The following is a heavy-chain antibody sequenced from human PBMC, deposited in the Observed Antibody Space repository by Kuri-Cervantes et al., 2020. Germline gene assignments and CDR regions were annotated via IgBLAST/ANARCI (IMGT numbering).Heavy chain of an antibody. D-gene: IGHD2-21*02. CDR2: ISHDGGNK. CDR1: GFTFSSYG. CDR3: AREVLAYCGGDCRRDAFDI. Sequence: GESLKISCAASGFTFSSYGMHWVRQAPGKGLEWVAVISHDGGNKYYADPVKARFTISRDNSKNTLYLQMNSLRAEDTAVYYCAREVLAYCGGDCRRDAFDIWGQGTMVTVSS. V-gene: IGHV3-30*03. J-gene: IGHJ3*02.